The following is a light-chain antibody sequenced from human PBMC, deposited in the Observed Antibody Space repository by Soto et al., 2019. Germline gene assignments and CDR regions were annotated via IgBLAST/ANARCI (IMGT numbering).Light chain of an antibody. Sequence: QSALTQPASVSGSPGQSITISCTGTSSDVGGYNYVSWYQQHPGKAPKLMIYEVSNRPSGVSNRFSGSKSGNTASLTISGLQAEDEADYYCRSYTRSSKKVFGNGTKVTV. J-gene: IGLJ1*01. V-gene: IGLV2-14*01. CDR1: SSDVGGYNY. CDR2: EVS. CDR3: RSYTRSSKKV.